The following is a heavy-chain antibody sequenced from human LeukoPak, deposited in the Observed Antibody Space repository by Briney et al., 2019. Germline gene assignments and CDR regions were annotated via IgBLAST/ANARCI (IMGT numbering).Heavy chain of an antibody. CDR3: AREIDSSSSFDY. Sequence: SETLSLTCTVSGGSISSHYWSWIRQPPGKGLEWIGYICYSGSTNYNPSLKSRVTISVDTSKNQFSLKLSSVTAADTAVYYCAREIDSSSSFDYWGQGTLVTVSS. V-gene: IGHV4-59*11. D-gene: IGHD6-6*01. CDR1: GGSISSHY. J-gene: IGHJ4*02. CDR2: ICYSGST.